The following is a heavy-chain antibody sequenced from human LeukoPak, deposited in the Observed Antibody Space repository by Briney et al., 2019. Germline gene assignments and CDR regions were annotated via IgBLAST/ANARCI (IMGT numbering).Heavy chain of an antibody. J-gene: IGHJ4*02. V-gene: IGHV4-39*01. CDR3: ARPKYYYDSSGPYYFDY. CDR1: GGSISSSSYY. D-gene: IGHD3-22*01. CDR2: IYYSGST. Sequence: PSETLSLTCTVSGGSISSSSYYWGWIRQPPGKGLEWIGSIYYSGSTYYNPSLKSRVTISVDTSKNQFSLKLSSVTAADTAVYYCARPKYYYDSSGPYYFDYWGQGTLVTVSS.